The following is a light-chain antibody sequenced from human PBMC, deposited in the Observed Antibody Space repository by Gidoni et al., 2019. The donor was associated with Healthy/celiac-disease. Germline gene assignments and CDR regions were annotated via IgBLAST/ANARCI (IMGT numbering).Light chain of an antibody. J-gene: IGLJ2*01. CDR2: RNN. CDR1: SSNIGSNT. V-gene: IGLV1-44*01. CDR3: SAWDDSLTGRVV. Sequence: QSVLAQTPSASGTPGKSVTISCSGSSSNIGSNTVSWYQQLPGTAPKLLIYRNNQRPSVVPVRFSGSKSVTSASLAIRGLQSYDEAYYYCSAWDDSLTGRVVFGGGTTLTVL.